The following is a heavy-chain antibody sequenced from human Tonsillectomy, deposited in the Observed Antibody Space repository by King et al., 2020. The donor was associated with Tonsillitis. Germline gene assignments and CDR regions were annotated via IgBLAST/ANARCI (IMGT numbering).Heavy chain of an antibody. CDR2: IYWDDDK. J-gene: IGHJ4*02. D-gene: IGHD4-17*01. Sequence: ITLKESGPTLVKPTQTLTLTCTFSGFLLSTTGVGVGWIRQPPGKALEWLALIYWDDDKRYNPSLKSRLTITKDTSKNQVFLTMTNMDPVDTATYYCAHRDSGDLFDYWGQGTLVTVSS. V-gene: IGHV2-5*02. CDR1: GFLLSTTGVG. CDR3: AHRDSGDLFDY.